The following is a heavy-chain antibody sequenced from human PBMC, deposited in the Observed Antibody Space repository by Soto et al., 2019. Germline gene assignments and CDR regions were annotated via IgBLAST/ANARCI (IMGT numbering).Heavy chain of an antibody. CDR2: ISYDGSNK. D-gene: IGHD3-3*01. CDR3: AAKGHYDFWRGYDF. CDR1: GFTFSSYA. J-gene: IGHJ4*02. V-gene: IGHV3-30*03. Sequence: QVQLVESGGGVVQPGTSLRLSCAASGFTFSSYAIHWVRQAPGKELEWVAGISYDGSNKYFVDSVEGRFTISRDNSKNTVYLQMHSPTSEDTAVHYCAAKGHYDFWRGYDFWGQGTLVTVSS.